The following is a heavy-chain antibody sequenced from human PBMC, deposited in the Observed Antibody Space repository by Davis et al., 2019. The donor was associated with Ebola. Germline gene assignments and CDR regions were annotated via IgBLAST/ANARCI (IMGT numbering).Heavy chain of an antibody. V-gene: IGHV3-23*01. CDR1: GFTFSSYA. D-gene: IGHD1-20*01. J-gene: IGHJ4*02. CDR2: ISGSGGST. Sequence: PGGSLRLSCAASGFTFSSYAMSWVRQAPGKGLEWVSAISGSGGSTYYADSVKGRFTISRDNSKNTLYLQMNSLRAEDTAVYYCAKPDGISGTTGSHFGYWGQGTLVTVSS. CDR3: AKPDGISGTTGSHFGY.